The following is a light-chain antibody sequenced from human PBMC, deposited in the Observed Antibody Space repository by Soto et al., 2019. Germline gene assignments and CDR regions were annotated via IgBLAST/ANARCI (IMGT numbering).Light chain of an antibody. CDR3: QHYNNWPRT. Sequence: EIVMTQSPATLSVSPGERATLSCRASQSVSSNLAWYQQKPGQAPRLLIYGTSTRATGIPARFSGSGSGTEFTLTISSLQSADFAVYYCQHYNNWPRTFGQGTKVEI. V-gene: IGKV3-15*01. CDR1: QSVSSN. J-gene: IGKJ1*01. CDR2: GTS.